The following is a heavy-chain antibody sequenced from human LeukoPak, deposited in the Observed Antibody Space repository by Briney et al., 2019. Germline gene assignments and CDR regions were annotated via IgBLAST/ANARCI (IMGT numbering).Heavy chain of an antibody. CDR1: GFTFSNAW. J-gene: IGHJ1*01. CDR2: IKSKTDGGTT. D-gene: IGHD1-26*01. Sequence: GGSLRLSCAASGFTFSNAWMSLVRQAPGKGLEWVGRIKSKTDGGTTDYAAPVKGRFTISRDDSKNTLYLQMNSLKTEDTAVYYCTTARRSGSYYGYFQHWGQGTLVTVSS. CDR3: TTARRSGSYYGYFQH. V-gene: IGHV3-15*01.